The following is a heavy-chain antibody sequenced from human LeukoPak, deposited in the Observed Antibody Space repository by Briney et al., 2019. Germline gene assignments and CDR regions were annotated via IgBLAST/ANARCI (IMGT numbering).Heavy chain of an antibody. V-gene: IGHV4-59*01. Sequence: PSETLSLTCTVSGGSISSYYWSWIRQPPGKGLERIGYIYYSGSTNYNPSLKSRVTISVDTSKNQFSLKLSSVTAADTAVYYCARVPISGLALLFDYWGQGTLVTVSS. CDR1: GGSISSYY. D-gene: IGHD3-3*02. J-gene: IGHJ4*02. CDR2: IYYSGST. CDR3: ARVPISGLALLFDY.